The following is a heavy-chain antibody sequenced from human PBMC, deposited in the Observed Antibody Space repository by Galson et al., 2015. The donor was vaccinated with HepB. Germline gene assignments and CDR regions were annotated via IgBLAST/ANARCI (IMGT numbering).Heavy chain of an antibody. CDR3: ARMMSSTWYGGAFDI. J-gene: IGHJ3*02. V-gene: IGHV1-69*01. Sequence: SCKASGGTFSNYVISWVRQAPGQGLEWMGGVIPMFGTPKYAQNLQGRVTITADESTGTGYMEVSSLKSEDTAVYYCARMMSSTWYGGAFDIWGQGTMVTVSS. CDR1: GGTFSNYV. CDR2: VIPMFGTP. D-gene: IGHD6-13*01.